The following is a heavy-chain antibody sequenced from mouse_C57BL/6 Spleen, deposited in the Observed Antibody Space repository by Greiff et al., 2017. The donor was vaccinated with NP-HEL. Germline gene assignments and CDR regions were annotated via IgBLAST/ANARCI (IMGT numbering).Heavy chain of an antibody. Sequence: QVQLQHPGAELVKPGASVKLSCKASGYTFTSYWMHWVKQRPGQGLEWIGMIHPNSGSTNYNEKFKSKATLTVDKSSSTAYMQLSSLTSEDSAVYYCARSPITTVVDWYFDVWGTGTTVTVSS. V-gene: IGHV1-64*01. CDR3: ARSPITTVVDWYFDV. D-gene: IGHD1-1*01. CDR1: GYTFTSYW. CDR2: IHPNSGST. J-gene: IGHJ1*03.